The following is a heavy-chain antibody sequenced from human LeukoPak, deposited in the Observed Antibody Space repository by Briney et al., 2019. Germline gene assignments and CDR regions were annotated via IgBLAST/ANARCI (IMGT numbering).Heavy chain of an antibody. V-gene: IGHV1-2*02. D-gene: IGHD3-9*01. CDR3: ARARSTIFPLFDY. CDR2: INPNSGGT. Sequence: ASVKVSCKASGYTFTGYYMHWVRQAPGQGLEWMGWINPNSGGTSYAQKFQGRVTMTRDTSTSTVYMELSSLRSEDTAVYYCARARSTIFPLFDYWGQGTLVTVSS. CDR1: GYTFTGYY. J-gene: IGHJ4*02.